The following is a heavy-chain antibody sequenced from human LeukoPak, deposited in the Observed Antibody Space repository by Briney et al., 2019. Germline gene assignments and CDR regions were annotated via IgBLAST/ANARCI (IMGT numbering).Heavy chain of an antibody. J-gene: IGHJ4*02. CDR2: IYYSGST. CDR1: GGSISSSSYY. CDR3: ARDRASSSWYYDY. D-gene: IGHD6-13*01. Sequence: TSETLSLTCTVSGGSISSSSYYWSWIRQPPGKGLEWIGYIYYSGSTNYNPSLKSRVTISVDTSKNQFSLKLNSVTAADTAVYYCARDRASSSWYYDYWGQGTLVTVSS. V-gene: IGHV4-61*01.